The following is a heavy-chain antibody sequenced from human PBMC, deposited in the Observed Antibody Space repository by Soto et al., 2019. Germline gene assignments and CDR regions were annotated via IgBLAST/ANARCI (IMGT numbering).Heavy chain of an antibody. CDR1: GYTFTGYY. J-gene: IGHJ4*02. Sequence: GASVQVSCKASGYTFTGYYMHWVRQAPGQGLDCMGCFNPNSVGTNYAHMFQGWVTMTRDTSISTAYMELSRLRSDATAVYYCARGSSRWYCSGGSCYYFDYWGQGTLVTVSS. CDR2: FNPNSVGT. V-gene: IGHV1-2*04. D-gene: IGHD2-15*01. CDR3: ARGSSRWYCSGGSCYYFDY.